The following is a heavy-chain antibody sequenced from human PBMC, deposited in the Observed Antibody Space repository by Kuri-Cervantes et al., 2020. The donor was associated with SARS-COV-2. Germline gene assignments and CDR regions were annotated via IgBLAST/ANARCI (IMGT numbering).Heavy chain of an antibody. J-gene: IGHJ6*02. Sequence: GESLKISCAAFGFTFSGSAFHWVRQAPGKGLEWVAVISRDGSNKYYADSVKGRFTISRDNSKNTLYLQMNSMRAEDPAVYYCAKGEYCSSTSCPYYYYYGMDVWGQGTTVTVSS. D-gene: IGHD2-2*01. CDR3: AKGEYCSSTSCPYYYYYGMDV. V-gene: IGHV3-30*07. CDR1: GFTFSGSA. CDR2: ISRDGSNK.